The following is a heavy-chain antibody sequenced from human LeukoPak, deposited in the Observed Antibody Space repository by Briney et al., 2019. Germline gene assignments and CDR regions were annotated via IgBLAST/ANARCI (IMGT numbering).Heavy chain of an antibody. CDR2: IYYSGST. CDR3: ASLGGIAARPENGVGYYYYMDV. Sequence: SETLSLTCTVSAGSISSSSYYWGRIRQPPGKGLEWIGSIYYSGSTYYNPSLKSRVTISVDTSKNQFSLKLSSVTAADTAVYYCASLGGIAARPENGVGYYYYMDVWGKGTTVTVSS. J-gene: IGHJ6*03. V-gene: IGHV4-39*01. CDR1: AGSISSSSYY. D-gene: IGHD6-6*01.